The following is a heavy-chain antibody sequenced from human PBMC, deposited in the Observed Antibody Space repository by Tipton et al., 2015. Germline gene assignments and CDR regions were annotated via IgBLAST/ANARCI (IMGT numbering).Heavy chain of an antibody. J-gene: IGHJ6*02. Sequence: LSLTCTVSGGSISSYYWSWVRQAPGKGLEWVSSISWNSGSIGYADSVKGRFTISRDNAKNSLYLQMNSLRAEDTALYYCAKEGGYCSSTRCYRYYGMDVWGQGTTVTVSS. D-gene: IGHD2-2*02. CDR1: GGSISSYY. CDR3: AKEGGYCSSTRCYRYYGMDV. CDR2: ISWNSGSI. V-gene: IGHV3-9*01.